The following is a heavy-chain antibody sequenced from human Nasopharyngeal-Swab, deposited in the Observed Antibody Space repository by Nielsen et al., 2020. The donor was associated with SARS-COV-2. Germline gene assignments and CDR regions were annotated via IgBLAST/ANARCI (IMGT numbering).Heavy chain of an antibody. V-gene: IGHV3-23*01. CDR1: GFIFSNYA. J-gene: IGHJ1*01. Sequence: GESLKISCAASGFIFSNYAMNWVRQAPAKGLEWVSAISGSGGNTYYSDSVKGRFTISRDNSKNTLYLQMNSLRAEDTAVYYCAKESCLDRVGLFRSSTTCYRNFHHWGQGTLVTVSS. CDR2: ISGSGGNT. D-gene: IGHD2-2*01. CDR3: AKESCLDRVGLFRSSTTCYRNFHH.